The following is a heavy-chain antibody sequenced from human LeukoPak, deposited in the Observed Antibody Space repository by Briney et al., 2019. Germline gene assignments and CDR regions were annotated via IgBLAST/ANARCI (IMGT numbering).Heavy chain of an antibody. V-gene: IGHV4-59*08. D-gene: IGHD2-8*02. Sequence: SETLSLTCTVSGGSISSYYWSWIRQPPGKGLEWIGYIYYSGSTNYNPSLKSRVTISVDTSKNQLSLKLSSVTAADTAVYYCARGYWFYFDYWGPGTLVTVSS. CDR1: GGSISSYY. CDR3: ARGYWFYFDY. CDR2: IYYSGST. J-gene: IGHJ4*02.